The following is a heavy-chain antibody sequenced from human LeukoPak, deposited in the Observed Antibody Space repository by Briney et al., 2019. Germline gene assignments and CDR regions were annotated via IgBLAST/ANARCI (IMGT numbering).Heavy chain of an antibody. CDR1: GFTFSSYG. V-gene: IGHV3-30*02. CDR3: AKGVFIVVAPAATG. Sequence: GGSLRLSCAASGFTFSSYGMHWVRQAPGKGLEWVAFIRYDGSNKYYADSVKGRFTISRDNSKNTLYLQMNSLRAEDTAVYYCAKGVFIVVAPAATGWGQGTLVTVSS. J-gene: IGHJ4*02. CDR2: IRYDGSNK. D-gene: IGHD2-2*01.